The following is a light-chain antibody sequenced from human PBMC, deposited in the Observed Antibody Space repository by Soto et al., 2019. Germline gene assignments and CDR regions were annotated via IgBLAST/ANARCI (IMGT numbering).Light chain of an antibody. CDR1: SSDVGGYNY. CDR2: DVS. CDR3: SSYTSSSTSA. Sequence: QSVLTQPASVSGSPGQSITISCPGTSSDVGGYNYVSWYQQHPGKAPKLMIYDVSNRPSGVSNRFSGSKSGNTASLTISGLQAEDEADYYCSSYTSSSTSAFGTGTKVTVL. V-gene: IGLV2-14*01. J-gene: IGLJ1*01.